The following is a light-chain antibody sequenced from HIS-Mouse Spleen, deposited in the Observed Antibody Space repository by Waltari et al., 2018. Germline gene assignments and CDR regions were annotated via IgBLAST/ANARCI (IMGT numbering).Light chain of an antibody. Sequence: DIQMTQSPSTLSASVVDRVTITCRASQSISSWLAWYQQKPGKAPKLLTYKASSLESGVPSRFSGSGSGTEFTLTISSLQPDDFATYYCQQYNSYSRTFGQGTKVEIK. J-gene: IGKJ1*01. CDR2: KAS. CDR1: QSISSW. V-gene: IGKV1-5*03. CDR3: QQYNSYSRT.